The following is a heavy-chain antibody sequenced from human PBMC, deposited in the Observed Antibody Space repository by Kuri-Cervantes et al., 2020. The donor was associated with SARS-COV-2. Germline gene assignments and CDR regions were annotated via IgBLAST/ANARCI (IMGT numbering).Heavy chain of an antibody. D-gene: IGHD4-23*01. CDR1: GFSVRSNY. J-gene: IGHJ4*02. V-gene: IGHV3-53*01. Sequence: GGSLRLSCAASGFSVRSNYMSWVRPAPGKGLEWVSSIYSSGSTYYADSVKGRFTSSRENYKNTVYLQLNSLRVEDTAVYYCARSTVGFVSWGQGTLVTVSS. CDR3: ARSTVGFVS. CDR2: IYSSGST.